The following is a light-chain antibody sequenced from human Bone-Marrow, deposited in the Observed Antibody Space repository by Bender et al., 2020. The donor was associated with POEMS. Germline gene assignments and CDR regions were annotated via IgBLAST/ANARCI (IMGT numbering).Light chain of an antibody. CDR3: SSYTSSGALL. V-gene: IGLV2-14*02. Sequence: QSALTQPASVSGSPGQSITISCTGTSSDVGSYNLVSWYQQHPGKAPKLMIYEGSKRPSGVSKRFSGSRSGNTASLTISGLQTDDEGDYYCSSYTSSGALLFGGGTKLTVL. CDR2: EGS. J-gene: IGLJ2*01. CDR1: SSDVGSYNL.